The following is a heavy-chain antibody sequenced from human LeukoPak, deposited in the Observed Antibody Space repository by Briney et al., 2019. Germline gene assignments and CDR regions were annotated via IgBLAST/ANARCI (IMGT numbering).Heavy chain of an antibody. CDR2: IKQDGSEK. CDR1: GFTFSSYW. CDR3: ARGHIVATTYFDY. V-gene: IGHV3-7*01. Sequence: GGSLRLSCAASGFTFSSYWMSWVRQAPGKGLEWVANIKQDGSEKYYVDSVKGRFTISRDNAKNSLYLQMNSLRDEDTAVYYCARGHIVATTYFDYWGQGTLVTVSS. J-gene: IGHJ4*02. D-gene: IGHD5-12*01.